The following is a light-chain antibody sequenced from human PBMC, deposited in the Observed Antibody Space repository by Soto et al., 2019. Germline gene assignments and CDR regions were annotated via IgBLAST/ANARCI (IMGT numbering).Light chain of an antibody. CDR1: QSVSNNS. CDR3: QQDGTIPWT. V-gene: IGKV3-20*01. J-gene: IGKJ1*01. Sequence: EIVLTKSPGTLYLSPGDRATLSCRASQSVSNNSLAWYHQKPGRAHRIVISGASSRPTGIPNRFSGHGSGTDFTLTISRVEPEVFAVYYCQQDGTIPWTCGQGTNVEFK. CDR2: GAS.